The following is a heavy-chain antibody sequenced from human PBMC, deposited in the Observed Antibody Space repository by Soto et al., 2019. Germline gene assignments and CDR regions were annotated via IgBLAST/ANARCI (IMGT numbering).Heavy chain of an antibody. Sequence: QVQLVESGGGVVQPGRSLRLSCAASGFTFSSYGMHWVRQAPGKGLEWVGMISYDGTDKNYVDSLWGRVSISRDNSKNTVYLQMNSLRGEDTAVYYCAKGTFPSSGSYFHDWGQGTLVTVSS. V-gene: IGHV3-30*18. CDR2: ISYDGTDK. J-gene: IGHJ4*02. CDR3: AKGTFPSSGSYFHD. D-gene: IGHD3-10*01. CDR1: GFTFSSYG.